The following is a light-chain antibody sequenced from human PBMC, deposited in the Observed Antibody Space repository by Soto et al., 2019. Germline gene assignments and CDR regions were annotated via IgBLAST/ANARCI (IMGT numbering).Light chain of an antibody. V-gene: IGKV1-8*01. J-gene: IGKJ3*01. CDR1: QGISSY. CDR2: AAS. CDR3: QQYYSYPFT. Sequence: AIRMTQSPSSFSASTGDRVTITCRASQGISSYLAWYQQKPGKAPNLLIYAASILQSGVPSRFSGSGSGTDFTLTINCLQSEDFATYYCQQYYSYPFTFGPGTKVDIK.